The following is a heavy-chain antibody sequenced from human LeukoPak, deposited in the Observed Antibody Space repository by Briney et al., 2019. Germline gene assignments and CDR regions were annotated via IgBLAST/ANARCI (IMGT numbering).Heavy chain of an antibody. V-gene: IGHV1-2*02. J-gene: IGHJ6*02. CDR1: GYTFTGYY. CDR3: ARDRIQLDRYYYYGMDV. D-gene: IGHD5-18*01. CDR2: INPNSGGT. Sequence: GASVKVSCKASGYTFTGYYMHWVRQAPGQGLEWMGWINPNSGGTNYAQKFQGRVTMTRDTSISTAYMELSRLRSDDTAVYYCARDRIQLDRYYYYGMDVWGQGTTVTVSS.